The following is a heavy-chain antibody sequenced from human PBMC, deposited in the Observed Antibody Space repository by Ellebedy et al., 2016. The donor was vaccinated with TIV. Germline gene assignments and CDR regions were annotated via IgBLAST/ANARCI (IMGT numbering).Heavy chain of an antibody. J-gene: IGHJ6*03. D-gene: IGHD1-1*01. CDR1: GFTFSIYG. CDR2: ISYDENNK. CDR3: ARDRGYRSSLYYYYNMDV. V-gene: IGHV3-30*03. Sequence: GESLKISXAASGFTFSIYGMHWVRQAPGKGLEWVAVISYDENNKHYADSVKGRFTISRDNSKNTLYLQMNSLRGEDTAVYYCARDRGYRSSLYYYYNMDVWGKGTTVTVSS.